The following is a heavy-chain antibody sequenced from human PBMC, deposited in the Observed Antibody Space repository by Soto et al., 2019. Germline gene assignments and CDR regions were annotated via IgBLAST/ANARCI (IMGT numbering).Heavy chain of an antibody. V-gene: IGHV4-34*01. CDR2: INHSGST. CDR3: AINPKYYYGMDV. CDR1: GGSFSGYY. J-gene: IGHJ6*02. Sequence: SETLSLTCAVYGGSFSGYYWSWIRQPPGKGLEWIGEINHSGSTNYNPSLKSRVTISVDTSKNQFSLKLSSVTAADTAVYYCAINPKYYYGMDVWGQATTVTVSS.